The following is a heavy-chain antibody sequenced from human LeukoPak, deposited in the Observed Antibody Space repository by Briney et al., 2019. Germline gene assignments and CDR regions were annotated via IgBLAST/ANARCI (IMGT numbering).Heavy chain of an antibody. Sequence: GGSLRLSCAASGFCFKDYGMHWVRQPPGEGVEWVFAINWNGGGTDYEDSVKGRFTISRDNAKNSLYLQLSSLRPEDTALYYCAKHLTATNTYIFFGLDVWGQGTSVTVSS. CDR2: INWNGGGT. CDR3: AKHLTATNTYIFFGLDV. J-gene: IGHJ6*02. V-gene: IGHV3-9*01. D-gene: IGHD1-26*01. CDR1: GFCFKDYG.